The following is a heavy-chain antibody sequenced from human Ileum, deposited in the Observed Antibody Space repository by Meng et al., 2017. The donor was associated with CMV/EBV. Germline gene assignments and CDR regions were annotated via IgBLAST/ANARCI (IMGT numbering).Heavy chain of an antibody. Sequence: QVRPVLAGAGVHEPGTSVTGSCNASGFTCTGYYMHWLRQVHGQGREGMGWINRNRGGTNYALKVEGSVTLTRYTFISTAYMELSRVRSDDTAVYECATILYGPDGGAFEYWGQGTLVTVSS. CDR1: GFTCTGYY. CDR2: INRNRGGT. CDR3: ATILYGPDGGAFEY. J-gene: IGHJ4*02. V-gene: IGHV1-2*02. D-gene: IGHD2-8*01.